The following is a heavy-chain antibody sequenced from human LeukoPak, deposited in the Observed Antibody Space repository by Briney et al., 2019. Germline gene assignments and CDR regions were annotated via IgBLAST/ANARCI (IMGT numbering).Heavy chain of an antibody. CDR2: IYHSGST. J-gene: IGHJ4*02. D-gene: IGHD3-10*01. V-gene: IGHV4-4*02. Sequence: SETLSLTCAVSGGSISSSNWWSWVRQPPGKGLEWIGEIYHSGSTNYNPSLKSRVTISVDKSKNQFPLKLSSVTAADTAVYYCARRSLDYYVSGSSFDYWGRGTLVTVS. CDR3: ARRSLDYYVSGSSFDY. CDR1: GGSISSSNW.